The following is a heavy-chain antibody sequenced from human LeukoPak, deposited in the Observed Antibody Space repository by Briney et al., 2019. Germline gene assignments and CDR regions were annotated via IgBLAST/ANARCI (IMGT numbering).Heavy chain of an antibody. D-gene: IGHD6-19*01. CDR1: GGSISSSSYY. CDR3: ASKQWLVRDWFDP. J-gene: IGHJ5*02. CDR2: IYYSGST. V-gene: IGHV4-39*01. Sequence: SETLSLTCTASGGSISSSSYYWGWIRQPPGKGLEWIGSIYYSGSTYNNPSLKSRVTISVDTSKNQFSLKLSSVTAADTAVYYCASKQWLVRDWFDPWGQGTLVTVSS.